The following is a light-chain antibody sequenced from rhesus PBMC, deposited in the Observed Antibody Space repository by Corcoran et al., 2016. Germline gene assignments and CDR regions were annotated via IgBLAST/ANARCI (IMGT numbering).Light chain of an antibody. CDR1: QGITND. CDR3: QHYYNTPYS. Sequence: DIQMTQSPSSPSASVGDRVTITCRASQGITNDLAWYQQKPGETPKLLIYEASDLQSGIPSRFSGSGSGTDFTLTISSLQSEDFATYYCQHYYNTPYSFGQGTKVEIK. J-gene: IGKJ2*01. CDR2: EAS. V-gene: IGKV1-25*01.